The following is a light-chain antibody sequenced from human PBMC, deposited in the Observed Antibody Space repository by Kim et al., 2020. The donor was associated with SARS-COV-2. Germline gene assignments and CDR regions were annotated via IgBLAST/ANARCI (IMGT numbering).Light chain of an antibody. CDR3: QQYYSNPRT. V-gene: IGKV4-1*01. Sequence: ATINCKSSQSVLYSSNNKNYLAWYQQKPGQPPKLLMYWASTRESGVPDRFSGSGSGTDFTLTISSLQAEDVAVYYCQQYYSNPRTFGQGTKVDIK. CDR1: QSVLYSSNNKNY. J-gene: IGKJ1*01. CDR2: WAS.